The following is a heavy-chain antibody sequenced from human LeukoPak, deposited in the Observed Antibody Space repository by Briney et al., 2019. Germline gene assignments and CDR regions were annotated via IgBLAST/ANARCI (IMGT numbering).Heavy chain of an antibody. D-gene: IGHD3-22*01. J-gene: IGHJ4*02. Sequence: GGSLRLSCAASGFTFNTYSMNWVRQAPGKGLEWVSGINWNGGSTGYADSVKGRFTISRDNAKNSLYLQMNSLRAEDTALYYCARDLSPYYYDSSGYQAYFDYWGQGTLVTVSS. V-gene: IGHV3-20*04. CDR2: INWNGGST. CDR1: GFTFNTYS. CDR3: ARDLSPYYYDSSGYQAYFDY.